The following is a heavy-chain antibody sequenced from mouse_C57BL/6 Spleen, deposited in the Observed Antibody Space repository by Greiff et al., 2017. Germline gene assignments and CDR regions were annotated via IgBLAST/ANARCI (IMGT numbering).Heavy chain of an antibody. D-gene: IGHD2-1*01. V-gene: IGHV14-2*01. Sequence: VQLKESGAELVKPGASVKLSCTASGFNIKDYYMDWVKQRTEQGLEWIGRIDPEDGETKYAPKFQGKATITADTSSSTAYLQLSSLTSEDTAVYYCARRNGKWAMDYWGQGTSVTVSS. J-gene: IGHJ4*01. CDR3: ARRNGKWAMDY. CDR1: GFNIKDYY. CDR2: IDPEDGET.